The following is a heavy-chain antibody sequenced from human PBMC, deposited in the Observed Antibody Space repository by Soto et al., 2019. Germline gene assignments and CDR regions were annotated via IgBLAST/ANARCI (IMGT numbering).Heavy chain of an antibody. CDR1: GFTFSTNA. D-gene: IGHD2-8*02. CDR2: IGGSGDRT. Sequence: EVQLLESGGGLVQPGGSLRLSCAASGFTFSTNAMSWVRQAPGRGLEWVSAIGGSGDRTLYADSVKGRFTISRDNSRNTLYLQMSSLRAEDTAFYYCAKDGTGGTWDYWGQGTLVTVSS. CDR3: AKDGTGGTWDY. V-gene: IGHV3-23*01. J-gene: IGHJ4*02.